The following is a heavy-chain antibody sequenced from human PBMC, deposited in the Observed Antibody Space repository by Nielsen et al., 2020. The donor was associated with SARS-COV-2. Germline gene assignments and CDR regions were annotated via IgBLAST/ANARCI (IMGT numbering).Heavy chain of an antibody. CDR1: GFTFGSYA. D-gene: IGHD3-22*01. Sequence: GESLKISCAASGFTFGSYAMNWVRQAPGKGLEWVSVIYSGGSTYYADSVKGRFTISRDNSKNTLYLQMNSLRAEDTAVYYCTTYYYDSSGSHYFDYWGQGTLVTVSS. J-gene: IGHJ4*01. CDR2: IYSGGST. V-gene: IGHV3-53*01. CDR3: TTYYYDSSGSHYFDY.